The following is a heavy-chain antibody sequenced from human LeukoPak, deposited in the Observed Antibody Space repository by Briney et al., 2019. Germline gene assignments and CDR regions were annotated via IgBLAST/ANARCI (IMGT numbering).Heavy chain of an antibody. CDR1: GFTFSSYA. CDR2: ISGSGGST. J-gene: IGHJ4*02. CDR3: AKDLHRARALSSRPSY. V-gene: IGHV3-23*01. D-gene: IGHD6-13*01. Sequence: GGSLRLSRAASGFTFSSYAMSWVRQAPGKGLEWVSAISGSGGSTYYADSVKGRFTISRDNSKNTLYLQMNSLRAEDTAVYYCAKDLHRARALSSRPSYWGQGTLVTVSS.